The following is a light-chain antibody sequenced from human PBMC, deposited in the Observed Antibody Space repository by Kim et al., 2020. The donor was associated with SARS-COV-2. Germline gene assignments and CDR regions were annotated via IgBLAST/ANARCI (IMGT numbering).Light chain of an antibody. CDR2: AAS. V-gene: IGKV1-39*01. CDR3: QQSYSTSDT. Sequence: SASVGDRVTITCRASQSICSYLNWYQQKPGKAPKRLIYAASSLQSGVPSRFSGSGSGTDFTLTISSLQPEDFATYYCQQSYSTSDTFGQGTELEI. J-gene: IGKJ2*01. CDR1: QSICSY.